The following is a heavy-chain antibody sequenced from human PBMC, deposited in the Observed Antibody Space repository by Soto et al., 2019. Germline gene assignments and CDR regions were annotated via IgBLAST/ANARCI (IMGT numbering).Heavy chain of an antibody. D-gene: IGHD6-13*01. CDR3: ARPIIAAAGNDAFDI. CDR1: GYSFTSYW. V-gene: IGHV5-51*01. CDR2: IYPGDSDT. Sequence: GESLKISCKGSGYSFTSYWIGWVRQMPGKGLEWMGIIYPGDSDTRYSPSFQGQVTISADKSISTAYLQWSSLKASDTAMYYCARPIIAAAGNDAFDIWGQGTMVTV. J-gene: IGHJ3*02.